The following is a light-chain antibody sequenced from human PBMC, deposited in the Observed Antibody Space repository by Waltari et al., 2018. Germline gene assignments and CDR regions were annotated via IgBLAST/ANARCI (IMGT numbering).Light chain of an antibody. CDR1: QSVFHRTHSKKY. CDR3: QQYYDTPLT. V-gene: IGKV4-1*01. J-gene: IGKJ4*01. CDR2: WAS. Sequence: DIVMTQSPDSLAVSLGERATINCKSSQSVFHRTHSKKYLAWYRQKPGQPPKILINWASSRESGVPDRFTGSGSGTDFTLTISSLQAEDVAVYYCQQYYDTPLTFGGGAKVEIK.